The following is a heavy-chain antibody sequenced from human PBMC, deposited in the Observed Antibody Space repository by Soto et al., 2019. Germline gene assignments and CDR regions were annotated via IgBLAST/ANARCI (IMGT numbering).Heavy chain of an antibody. D-gene: IGHD1-26*01. CDR3: TKDHPGTYYRHDC. CDR1: GFTFNNYF. CDR2: IRAGSDGT. J-gene: IGHJ5*01. V-gene: IGHV3-23*01. Sequence: GGSLRLSCAASGFTFNNYFMSWVRQAPGKGLEWVSTIRAGSDGTQYADSVKGRFTISRDSSKNTLYLHMDSLRAEDTAIYYCTKDHPGTYYRHDCWGHGTLVTVSS.